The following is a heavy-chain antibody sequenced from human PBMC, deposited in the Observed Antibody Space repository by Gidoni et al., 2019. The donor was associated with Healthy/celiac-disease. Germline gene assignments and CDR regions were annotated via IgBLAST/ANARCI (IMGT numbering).Heavy chain of an antibody. D-gene: IGHD1-26*01. V-gene: IGHV5-51*01. J-gene: IGHJ4*02. CDR2: IYPGDSDT. CDR3: ARLAQLQWEEGFGFDY. CDR1: GYSFTSYW. Sequence: EVQLVQSGAEVKKPGASLKISCKGSGYSFTSYWIGWVRQMPGKGLEWMGIIYPGDSDTRYSPSFQGQVTISADKSISTAYLQWSSLKASDTAMYYCARLAQLQWEEGFGFDYWGQGTLVTVSS.